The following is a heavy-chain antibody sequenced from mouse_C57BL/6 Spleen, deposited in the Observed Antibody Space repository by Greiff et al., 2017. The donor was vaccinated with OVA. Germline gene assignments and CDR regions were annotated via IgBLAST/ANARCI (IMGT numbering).Heavy chain of an antibody. J-gene: IGHJ4*01. D-gene: IGHD1-1*02. CDR1: GFNIKDYY. CDR3: TTPYYDYAMDY. Sequence: VQLQQSGAELVRPGASVKLSCTASGFNIKDYYMHWVKQRPEQGLEWIGRIDPEDGDTEYAPKFQGKATMTADTSSNTACLQLSSLTSEDTAVYYCTTPYYDYAMDYWGQGTSVTVSS. V-gene: IGHV14-1*01. CDR2: IDPEDGDT.